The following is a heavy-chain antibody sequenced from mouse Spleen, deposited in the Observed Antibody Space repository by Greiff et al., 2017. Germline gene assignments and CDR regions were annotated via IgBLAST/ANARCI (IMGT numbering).Heavy chain of an antibody. V-gene: IGHV2-6*01. CDR1: GFSLTSYG. CDR3: ASVEYGNPFAY. D-gene: IGHD2-10*02. Sequence: QVQLQQSGPGLVAPSQSLSITCTVSGFSLTSYGVDWVRQSPGKGLEWLGVIWGGGSTNYNSALKSRLSISKDNSKSQVFLKMNSLQTDDTAMYYCASVEYGNPFAYWGQGTLVTVSA. J-gene: IGHJ3*01. CDR2: IWGGGST.